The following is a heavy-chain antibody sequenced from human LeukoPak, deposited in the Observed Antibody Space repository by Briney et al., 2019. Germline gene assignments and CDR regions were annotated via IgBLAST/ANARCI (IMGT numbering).Heavy chain of an antibody. Sequence: SETLSLTCAVYGGAFSGYHWNWIRQAPGKGLEWIGGVNHRGMTNYNPSLKSRVIISADTSKNQFSLKLDSVTAADTAIYYCARDPTSEISVPHYFDDWGQGTLVTVSS. J-gene: IGHJ4*02. D-gene: IGHD3-10*01. CDR2: VNHRGMT. CDR3: ARDPTSEISVPHYFDD. CDR1: GGAFSGYH. V-gene: IGHV4-34*01.